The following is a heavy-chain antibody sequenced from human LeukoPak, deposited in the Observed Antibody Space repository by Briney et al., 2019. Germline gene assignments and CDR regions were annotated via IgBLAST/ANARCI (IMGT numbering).Heavy chain of an antibody. V-gene: IGHV4-4*07. CDR1: GGSFSSYY. CDR2: IYTSGST. D-gene: IGHD3-10*01. Sequence: SETLSLTCTVSGGSFSSYYWSWIRQPSGKGLEWIGRIYTSGSTNYNPYLKRRGTMSVDTSKNQFSLKLSSVTAADTAVYYCARGGFRNYFDYGDRGTVIIVSA. J-gene: IGHJ4*02. CDR3: ARGGFRNYFDY.